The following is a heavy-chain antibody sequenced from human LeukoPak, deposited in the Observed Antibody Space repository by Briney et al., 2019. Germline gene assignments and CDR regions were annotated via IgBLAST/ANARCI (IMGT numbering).Heavy chain of an antibody. J-gene: IGHJ4*02. V-gene: IGHV4-34*01. CDR3: AGGIAVAGLL. D-gene: IGHD6-19*01. CDR2: INHSGST. Sequence: SETLSLTCAVYGGSFSGYYWNWIRQPPGKGLEWIGEINHSGSTNYNPSLKSRVTISIDTSKNQFSLKLSSVTAADTAVYYCAGGIAVAGLLWGQGTQVTVSS. CDR1: GGSFSGYY.